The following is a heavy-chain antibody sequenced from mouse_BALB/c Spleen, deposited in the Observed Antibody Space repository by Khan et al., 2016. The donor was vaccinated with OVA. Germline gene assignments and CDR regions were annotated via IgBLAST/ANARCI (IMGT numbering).Heavy chain of an antibody. D-gene: IGHD2-3*01. CDR3: ARDGSRYNYAMDY. V-gene: IGHV3-2*02. J-gene: IGHJ4*01. CDR2: ISYSGST. Sequence: EVQLQESGPGLVKPSQSLSLTCTVTGYSITSDYAWNWIRQFPGNTLEWMGYISYSGSTNYNPSLKSRISITRVTSKNQFILQLNSVTTEDTATYYCARDGSRYNYAMDYWGQGTSVTVSS. CDR1: GYSITSDYA.